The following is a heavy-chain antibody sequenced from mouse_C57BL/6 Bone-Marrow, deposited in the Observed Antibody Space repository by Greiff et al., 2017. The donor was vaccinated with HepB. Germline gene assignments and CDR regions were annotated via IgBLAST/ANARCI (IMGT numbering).Heavy chain of an antibody. D-gene: IGHD1-1*01. CDR2: IWSGGST. Sequence: VQLQQSGPGLVQPSQSLSITCTVSGFSLTSYGVHWVRQSPGKGLEWLGVIWSGGSTDYNVAFISRLSISKDNSKSQVFFKMNSLQADDTAIYYCARSFYYYGSSCYAMDYWGQGTSVTVSS. V-gene: IGHV2-2*01. CDR1: GFSLTSYG. CDR3: ARSFYYYGSSCYAMDY. J-gene: IGHJ4*01.